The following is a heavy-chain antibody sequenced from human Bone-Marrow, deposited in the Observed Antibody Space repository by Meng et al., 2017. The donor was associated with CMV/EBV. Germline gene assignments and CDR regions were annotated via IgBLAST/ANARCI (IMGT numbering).Heavy chain of an antibody. D-gene: IGHD2-15*01. J-gene: IGHJ4*02. CDR2: ISHGEDT. V-gene: IGHV4-4*02. CDR1: GDSISSRDW. Sequence: SGDSISSRDWWTGVRQPPGEGLEWIGEISHGEDTNYSPSLKSRVTISMDKSKRHFSLRVNSVTAADTAVYYCARVRCSGGSCFYFDFWGQGTLVTVSS. CDR3: ARVRCSGGSCFYFDF.